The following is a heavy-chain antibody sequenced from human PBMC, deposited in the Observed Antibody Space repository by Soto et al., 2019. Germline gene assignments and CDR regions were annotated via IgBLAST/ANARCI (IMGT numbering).Heavy chain of an antibody. V-gene: IGHV1-8*01. Sequence: QVQLVQSGAEVKKPGASVKVSCKASGYTFTSYDINWVRQATGQGLEWMGWMNPNSGNTGYAQKFQGRVTMTRNTSISTAYMELSSLRSEDTAAYYCGTWPYYYYGMDVWGQGTTVTVSS. CDR2: MNPNSGNT. CDR3: GTWPYYYYGMDV. J-gene: IGHJ6*02. CDR1: GYTFTSYD.